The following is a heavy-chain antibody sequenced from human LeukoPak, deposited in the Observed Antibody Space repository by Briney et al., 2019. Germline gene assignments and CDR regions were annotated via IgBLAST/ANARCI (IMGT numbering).Heavy chain of an antibody. Sequence: ASVKVSCKVSGYTFTDYYMHLVQQAPGKGLEWMGLVDPEDGETIYAEKFQGRVTITADTSTDTAYMELSSLRSEDTAVYYCATVLGSSRSGLYLGWFDPWGQGTLVTVSS. CDR3: ATVLGSSRSGLYLGWFDP. CDR1: GYTFTDYY. V-gene: IGHV1-69-2*01. J-gene: IGHJ5*02. D-gene: IGHD6-19*01. CDR2: VDPEDGET.